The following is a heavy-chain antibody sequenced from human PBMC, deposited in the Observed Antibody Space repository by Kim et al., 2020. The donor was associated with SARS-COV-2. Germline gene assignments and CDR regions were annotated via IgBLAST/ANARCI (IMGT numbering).Heavy chain of an antibody. CDR3: AKDFQYDSSGYYGLVLDY. Sequence: GGSLRLSCAASGFTFSSYGMHWVRQAPGKGLEWVAVISYDGSNKYYADSVKGRFTISRDNSKNTLYLQMNSLRAEDTAVYYCAKDFQYDSSGYYGLVLDYWGQGTLVTVSS. V-gene: IGHV3-30*18. CDR1: GFTFSSYG. J-gene: IGHJ4*02. D-gene: IGHD3-22*01. CDR2: ISYDGSNK.